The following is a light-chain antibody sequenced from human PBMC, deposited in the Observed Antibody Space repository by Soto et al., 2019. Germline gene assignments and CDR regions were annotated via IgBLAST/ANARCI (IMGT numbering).Light chain of an antibody. V-gene: IGKV3-20*01. CDR1: QSVSSY. CDR2: GAS. Sequence: EIVLTQSPATLSLSPGERATLSCRASQSVSSYLAWYQQKPGQAPRLLIYGASSRATGIPDRFSGSGSGTDFTLTISRLEPEDFAVYNCQQYGTSPPTFAQGTKVDIK. J-gene: IGKJ1*01. CDR3: QQYGTSPPT.